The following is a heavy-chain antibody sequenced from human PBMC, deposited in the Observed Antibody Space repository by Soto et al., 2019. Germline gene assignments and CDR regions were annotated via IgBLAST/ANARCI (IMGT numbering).Heavy chain of an antibody. CDR3: ARRYSYGSGRCGVDV. V-gene: IGHV4-39*01. Sequence: QLQLQESGPGLVKPSETLSLTCTVSGGAISSRTNYWVWIRQPPGKGLEWIGSTHHSGGTYYSPSLASRATISLDTSNSQFSLRLSAVTAADTALYYCARRYSYGSGRCGVDVWGQGTTVTVSS. J-gene: IGHJ6*02. CDR2: THHSGGT. D-gene: IGHD3-10*01. CDR1: GGAISSRTNY.